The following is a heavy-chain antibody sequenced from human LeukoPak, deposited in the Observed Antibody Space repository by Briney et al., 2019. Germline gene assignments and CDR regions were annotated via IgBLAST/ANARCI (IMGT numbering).Heavy chain of an antibody. D-gene: IGHD4-11*01. CDR2: ISSSSSTI. CDR1: GFTFSSYS. CDR3: ARDPVTTFPVDWFDP. J-gene: IGHJ5*02. V-gene: IGHV3-48*01. Sequence: GGPLRLSCAASGFTFSSYSMNWVRQAPGKGLEWVSYISSSSSTIYYADSVKGRFTISRDNAKNSLYLQMNSLRAEDTAVYYCARDPVTTFPVDWFDPWGQGTLVTVSS.